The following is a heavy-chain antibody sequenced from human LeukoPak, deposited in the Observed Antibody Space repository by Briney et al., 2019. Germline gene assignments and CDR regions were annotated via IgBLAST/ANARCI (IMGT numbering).Heavy chain of an antibody. V-gene: IGHV4-39*07. CDR2: IYYSGST. Sequence: SETLSLTCTVPGGSISSSSYYWGWIRQPPGKGLEWIGSIYYSGSTYYNPSLKSRVTISVDTSKNQFSLKLSSVTAADTAVYYCARYYDSSGYYYFRFDYWGQGTLVTVSS. CDR1: GGSISSSSYY. J-gene: IGHJ4*02. CDR3: ARYYDSSGYYYFRFDY. D-gene: IGHD3-22*01.